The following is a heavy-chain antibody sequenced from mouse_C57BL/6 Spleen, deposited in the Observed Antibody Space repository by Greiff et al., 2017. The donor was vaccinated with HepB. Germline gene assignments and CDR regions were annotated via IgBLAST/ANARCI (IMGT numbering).Heavy chain of an antibody. J-gene: IGHJ1*03. CDR1: GFSLSTSGMG. D-gene: IGHD2-4*01. CDR3: ARRADYDYDGGYFDV. CDR2: IYWDDDK. Sequence: VKLMESGPGILQSSQTLSLTCSFSGFSLSTSGMGVSWIRQPSGKGLEWLAHIYWDDDKRYNPSLKSRLTISKDTSRNQVFLKITSVDTADTATYYCARRADYDYDGGYFDVWGTGTTVTVSS. V-gene: IGHV8-12*01.